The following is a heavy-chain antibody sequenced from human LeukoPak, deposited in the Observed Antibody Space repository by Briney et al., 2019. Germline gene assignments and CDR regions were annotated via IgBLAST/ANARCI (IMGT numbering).Heavy chain of an antibody. CDR1: GFTFSSYA. CDR3: ARGISSGIVVTAIAY. D-gene: IGHD2-21*02. CDR2: ISDGGSDK. V-gene: IGHV3-30-3*01. Sequence: GGSLSLSCAASGFTFSSYAMHWVRQAPDKGLEWMAVISDGGSDKYYADSVRGRFTISRDNSENTLTLQMSSLRAEDTALYYCARGISSGIVVTAIAYWGQGTLVTVSS. J-gene: IGHJ4*02.